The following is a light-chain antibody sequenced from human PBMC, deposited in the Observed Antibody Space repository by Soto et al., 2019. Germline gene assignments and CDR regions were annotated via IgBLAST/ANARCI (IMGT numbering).Light chain of an antibody. Sequence: LSPGERATLSCRASQSVSSSYLAWYQQKPGQAPRLLIYGASSRATGIPDMFSGSGSGTDFTLTISRLEPEDFAVYYCQQYGSSPTWTFGQGTKVDIK. CDR1: QSVSSSY. CDR3: QQYGSSPTWT. V-gene: IGKV3-20*01. J-gene: IGKJ1*01. CDR2: GAS.